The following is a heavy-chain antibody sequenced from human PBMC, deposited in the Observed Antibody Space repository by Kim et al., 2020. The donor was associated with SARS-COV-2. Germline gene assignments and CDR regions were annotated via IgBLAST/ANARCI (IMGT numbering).Heavy chain of an antibody. Sequence: YYAYSGKGRFTISRDNSKNTLYLQMNSLRAEDTAVYYCAKGWIAARLSNWGQGTLVTVSS. CDR3: AKGWIAARLSN. J-gene: IGHJ4*02. D-gene: IGHD6-6*01. V-gene: IGHV3-23*01.